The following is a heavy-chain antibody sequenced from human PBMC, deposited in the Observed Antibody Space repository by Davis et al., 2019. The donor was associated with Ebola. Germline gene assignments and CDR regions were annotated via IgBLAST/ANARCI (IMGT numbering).Heavy chain of an antibody. D-gene: IGHD6-13*01. CDR1: GGSSSGYY. CDR3: ARDLAAADGGC. V-gene: IGHV4-34*01. CDR2: INHSGST. Sequence: MPGGSLRLSCAVYGGSSSGYYLRWIRQPPCKWLEWIGEINHSGSTNYNPSLKSRVTISVDTSKNQFSLKLSSVTAADTAVYYCARDLAAADGGCWGQGTLVTVSS. J-gene: IGHJ4*02.